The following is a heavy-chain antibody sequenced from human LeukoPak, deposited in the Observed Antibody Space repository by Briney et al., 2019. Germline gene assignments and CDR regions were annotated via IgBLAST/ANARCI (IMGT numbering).Heavy chain of an antibody. CDR2: ISWNSGNT. V-gene: IGHV3-9*01. Sequence: PGRSLRLSCAASRFTFDGYAMHWVRQAPGKGLEWVSSISWNSGNTDYAASVKGGFTISRDNAKKSLHLQMNSLRAEDTALYYCAKSGTYSSSSGYIDSWGQGTLVTVSS. CDR3: AKSGTYSSSSGYIDS. J-gene: IGHJ4*02. CDR1: RFTFDGYA. D-gene: IGHD6-6*01.